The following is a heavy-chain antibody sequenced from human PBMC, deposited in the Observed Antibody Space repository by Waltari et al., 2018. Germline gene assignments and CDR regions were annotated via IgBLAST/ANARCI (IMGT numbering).Heavy chain of an antibody. V-gene: IGHV4-38-2*01. J-gene: IGHJ5*02. CDR1: GYSISSGYY. CDR3: ARSLNYDFWSGPSP. D-gene: IGHD3-3*01. Sequence: QVQLQESGPGLVKPSETLSLTCAVSGYSISSGYYWGWIRQPPGKGLEWIGSIYHSGSTYYNPSLKSRVTISVDTSKNQFSLKLSSVTAADTAVYYWARSLNYDFWSGPSPWGQGTLVTVSS. CDR2: IYHSGST.